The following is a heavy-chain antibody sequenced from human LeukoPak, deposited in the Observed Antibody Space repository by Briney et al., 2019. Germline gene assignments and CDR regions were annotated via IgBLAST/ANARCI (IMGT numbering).Heavy chain of an antibody. J-gene: IGHJ4*02. CDR2: ISSSSSYT. CDR1: GFTFSDYY. Sequence: PGGSLRLSCAASGFTFSDYYMSWLRQAPGKRLEWVSYISSSSSYTNYADSVKGRFTISRDNAKNSLYLQMNSLRAEGTAVYYCARTVYRGYSYGPIDYWGQGTLVTVSS. V-gene: IGHV3-11*06. CDR3: ARTVYRGYSYGPIDY. D-gene: IGHD5-18*01.